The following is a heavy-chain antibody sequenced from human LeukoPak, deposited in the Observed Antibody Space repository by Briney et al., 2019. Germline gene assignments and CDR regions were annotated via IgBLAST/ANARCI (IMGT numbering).Heavy chain of an antibody. CDR3: AKTRPPCSGGSCYFRYFDY. J-gene: IGHJ4*02. CDR2: ISGSGGST. D-gene: IGHD2-15*01. Sequence: GGSPRLSCAASGFTFSSYAMSWVRQAPGKGLEWVSAISGSGGSTYYADSVKGRFTISRDNSKNTLYLQMNSLRAEDTAVYYCAKTRPPCSGGSCYFRYFDYWGQGTLVTVSS. V-gene: IGHV3-23*01. CDR1: GFTFSSYA.